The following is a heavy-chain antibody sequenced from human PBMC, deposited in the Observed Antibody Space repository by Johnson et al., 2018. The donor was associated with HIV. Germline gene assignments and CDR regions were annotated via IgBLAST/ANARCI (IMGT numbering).Heavy chain of an antibody. CDR1: GFTFSNAW. CDR3: ARDSGRDSSSWATVGAVDI. CDR2: ISYDGSNK. Sequence: QVQLVESGGGLVKPGGSLRLSCAASGFTFSNAWMSWVRQAPGKGLEWVAVISYDGSNKYYADSVKGRFTISRDNSKNTLYLQMNSLRAEDTAVYYCARDSGRDSSSWATVGAVDIWGQGTLVTLSS. J-gene: IGHJ3*02. D-gene: IGHD6-13*01. V-gene: IGHV3-30*03.